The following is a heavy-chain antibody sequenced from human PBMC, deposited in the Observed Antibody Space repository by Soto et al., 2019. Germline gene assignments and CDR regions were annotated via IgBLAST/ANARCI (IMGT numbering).Heavy chain of an antibody. CDR3: ARARRQLWLGAASFYYYGMDV. CDR1: GGTFSSYA. D-gene: IGHD5-18*01. V-gene: IGHV1-69*13. J-gene: IGHJ6*02. Sequence: SVKVSCKASGGTFSSYAISWVRQAPGQGLEWMGGIIPIFGTANYAQKFQGRVTITADESTSTAYMELSSLRSEDTAVYYCARARRQLWLGAASFYYYGMDVWAQGPTVTVS. CDR2: IIPIFGTA.